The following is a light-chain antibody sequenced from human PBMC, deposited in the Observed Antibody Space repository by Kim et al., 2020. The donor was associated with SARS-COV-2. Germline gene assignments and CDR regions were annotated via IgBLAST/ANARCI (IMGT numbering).Light chain of an antibody. Sequence: GKTVTISRTRSRRSIDDNYVQWYQQRPGGGPTAVIYEDDQRPSGVSDRFSGSIDNSSNSASLTISGLRTEDEADYYCQSYNRDNVLFGGGTQLTVL. V-gene: IGLV6-57*03. CDR2: EDD. J-gene: IGLJ2*01. CDR3: QSYNRDNVL. CDR1: RRSIDDNY.